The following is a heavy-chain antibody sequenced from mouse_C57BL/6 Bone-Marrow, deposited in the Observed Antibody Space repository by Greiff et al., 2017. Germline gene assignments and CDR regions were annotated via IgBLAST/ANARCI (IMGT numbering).Heavy chain of an antibody. Sequence: EVKLMESGGGLVKPGGSLKLSCAASGFTFSSYTMSWVRQTPEKRLEWVATISGGGGNTYYPDSVKGRFTISRDNAKNTLFLHMSSLRSVDTALYYCARLLRAYWGQGTLVTVSA. CDR2: ISGGGGNT. CDR1: GFTFSSYT. J-gene: IGHJ3*01. CDR3: ARLLRAY. D-gene: IGHD1-1*01. V-gene: IGHV5-9*01.